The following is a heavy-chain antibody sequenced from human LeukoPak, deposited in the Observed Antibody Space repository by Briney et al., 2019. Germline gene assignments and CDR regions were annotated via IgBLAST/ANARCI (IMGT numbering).Heavy chain of an antibody. CDR3: ASTSGYDFLVYYYGMDV. CDR2: INPNSGGT. D-gene: IGHD5-12*01. J-gene: IGHJ6*02. V-gene: IGHV1-2*02. Sequence: ASVKVSCKASGYTFTGYYMHWVRQAPGQGLERMGWINPNSGGTNYAQKFQGRVTMTRDTSISTAYMELSRLRSDDTAVYYCASTSGYDFLVYYYGMDVWGQGTTVTVSS. CDR1: GYTFTGYY.